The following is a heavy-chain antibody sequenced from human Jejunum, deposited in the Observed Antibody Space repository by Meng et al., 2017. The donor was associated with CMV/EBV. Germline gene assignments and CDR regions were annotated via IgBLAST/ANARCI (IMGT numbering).Heavy chain of an antibody. J-gene: IGHJ4*02. CDR2: MLFSGIA. CDR1: GDPISSGSHY. V-gene: IGHV4-39*07. CDR3: ARDLTNNWFYY. Sequence: QMQLQESGPGLLKPAATLSLTCTASGDPISSGSHYWAWIRQSPGKRLEWIGSMLFSGIADYNPSLKSRVTISLDATQRQFSLRLTSVTAADTAVYFCARDLTNNWFYYWGQGTLVTVSS. D-gene: IGHD1-1*01.